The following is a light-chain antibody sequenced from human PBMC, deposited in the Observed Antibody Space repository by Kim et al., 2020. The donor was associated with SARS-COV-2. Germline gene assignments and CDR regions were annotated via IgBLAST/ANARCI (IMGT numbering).Light chain of an antibody. V-gene: IGLV1-47*01. Sequence: ELTQPPSASGTPGQRVTISCSGSSSNIGSNYVYWYQQLPGTAPKLLIYRNNQRPSGVPDRFCGSKSGTSASLAISGLRSEDEADYYCAAWDDSLSGVVFGGGTQLTVL. J-gene: IGLJ2*01. CDR3: AAWDDSLSGVV. CDR1: SSNIGSNY. CDR2: RNN.